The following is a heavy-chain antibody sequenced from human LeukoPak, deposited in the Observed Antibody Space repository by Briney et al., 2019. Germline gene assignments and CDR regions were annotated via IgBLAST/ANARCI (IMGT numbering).Heavy chain of an antibody. D-gene: IGHD6-13*01. Sequence: SETLSLTCTVSGGSISSGDYYWSWIRQPPGKGLEWIGYIYYSGSTNYNPSLKSRVTISVDTSKNQFSLKLSSVTAADTAVYYCARHERRWYYFDYWGQGTLVTVSS. CDR1: GGSISSGDYY. V-gene: IGHV4-30-4*01. CDR2: IYYSGST. J-gene: IGHJ4*02. CDR3: ARHERRWYYFDY.